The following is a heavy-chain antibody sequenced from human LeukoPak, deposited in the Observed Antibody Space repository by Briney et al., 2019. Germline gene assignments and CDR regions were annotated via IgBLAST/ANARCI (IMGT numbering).Heavy chain of an antibody. CDR2: IYYSGST. J-gene: IGHJ4*02. V-gene: IGHV4-30-4*01. CDR3: AREKVRLYTSSWYPFDY. Sequence: PSQTLSLTCTVSGGSISSGDYYWSWIRQPPGKGLEWIGYIYYSGSTYYNPSLKSRVTISVDMSKNQFSLRLTSVTAADTAVYYCAREKVRLYTSSWYPFDYWGQGTLVTVSS. D-gene: IGHD6-13*01. CDR1: GGSISSGDYY.